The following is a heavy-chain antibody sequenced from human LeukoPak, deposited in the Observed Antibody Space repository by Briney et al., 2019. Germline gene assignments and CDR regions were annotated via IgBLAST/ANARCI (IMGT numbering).Heavy chain of an antibody. D-gene: IGHD3-10*01. CDR2: TYYRSKWYN. J-gene: IGHJ4*02. CDR3: VRGEILLWFGEPFHY. Sequence: SQTLSLTCAISGDNVSSNTAAWNWIRQSPSRGLEWLGRTYYRSKWYNDYAVSVKSRIIINADTSRNQFPLQLNSVTPEDTAVYYCVRGEILLWFGEPFHYWGQGTLVTVSS. CDR1: GDNVSSNTAA. V-gene: IGHV6-1*01.